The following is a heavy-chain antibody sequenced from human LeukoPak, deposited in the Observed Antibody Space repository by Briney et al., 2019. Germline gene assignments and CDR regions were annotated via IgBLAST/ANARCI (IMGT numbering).Heavy chain of an antibody. CDR2: MLYDGSGI. V-gene: IGHV3-33*05. J-gene: IGHJ3*01. Sequence: GGSLRLSCAASGFSFRLYGMHWVRQAPGKGLEWVTLMLYDGSGIYYADSVKGRFSVSRDNSNYMFYLQMTSLRAEDSAVYYCARDLASGNHPDGFDVWAQGTLVTVSS. CDR3: ARDLASGNHPDGFDV. D-gene: IGHD1-14*01. CDR1: GFSFRLYG.